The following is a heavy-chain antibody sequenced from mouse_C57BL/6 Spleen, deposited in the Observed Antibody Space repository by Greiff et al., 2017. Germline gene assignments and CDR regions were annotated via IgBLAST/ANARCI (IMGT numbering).Heavy chain of an antibody. D-gene: IGHD1-1*01. CDR2: IYPGDGDT. CDR1: GYAFSSSW. V-gene: IGHV1-82*01. Sequence: LVESGPELVKPGASVKISCKASGYAFSSSWMNWVKQRPGKGLEWIGRIYPGDGDTNYNGKFKGKATLTADKSSSTAYMQLSSLTSADSAVLFVAIRGRYYYGSLYAMDYWGQGTTVTVSS. CDR3: AIRGRYYYGSLYAMDY. J-gene: IGHJ4*01.